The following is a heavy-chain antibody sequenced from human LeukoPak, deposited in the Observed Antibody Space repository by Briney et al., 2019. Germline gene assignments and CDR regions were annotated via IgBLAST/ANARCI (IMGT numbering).Heavy chain of an antibody. V-gene: IGHV3-11*01. D-gene: IGHD6-6*01. Sequence: GGSLRLSCAASGFTFSDYYMSWIRQAPGKGLEWVSYISSSGSTIYYADSVKGRFTISRDNAKNSLYLQMNSLRAEDTAVYYCARDFEYSSTLLENYYYGMDVWGQGTLVTVSS. CDR3: ARDFEYSSTLLENYYYGMDV. CDR2: ISSSGSTI. J-gene: IGHJ6*02. CDR1: GFTFSDYY.